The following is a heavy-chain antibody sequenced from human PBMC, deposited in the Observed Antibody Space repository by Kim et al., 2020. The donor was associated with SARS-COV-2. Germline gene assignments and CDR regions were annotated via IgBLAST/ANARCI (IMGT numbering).Heavy chain of an antibody. J-gene: IGHJ4*02. CDR3: ASRGSGNWNYGFVDY. CDR1: GGSFSGYY. Sequence: SETLSLTCAVYGGSFSGYYWSWIRQPPGKGLEWIGEINHSGSTNYNPSLKSRVTISVDTSKNQFSLKLSSVTAADTAVYYCASRGSGNWNYGFVDYWGQGTLVTVSS. CDR2: INHSGST. V-gene: IGHV4-34*01. D-gene: IGHD1-7*01.